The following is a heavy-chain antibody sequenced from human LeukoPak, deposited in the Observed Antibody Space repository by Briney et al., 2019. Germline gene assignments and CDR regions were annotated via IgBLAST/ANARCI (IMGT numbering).Heavy chain of an antibody. D-gene: IGHD7-27*01. V-gene: IGHV4-59*01. CDR2: IYYSGST. CDR3: ASRKLGSDY. J-gene: IGHJ4*02. CDR1: GGSISSYY. Sequence: SETLSLTCTVSGGSISSYYWSWIRQPPGKGLEWIGYIYYSGSTNYNPSLKSRVTISVDTSKNQFSLKLSSVTAADTAVYYCASRKLGSDYWGQGTLVTVSS.